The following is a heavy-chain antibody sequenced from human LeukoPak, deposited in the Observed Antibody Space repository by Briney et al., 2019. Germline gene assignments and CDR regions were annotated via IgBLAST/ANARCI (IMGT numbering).Heavy chain of an antibody. V-gene: IGHV1-69*01. Sequence: SVKVSCKASGGTFSSYAISWVRQAPGQGLEWMGGIIPIFGTANYARKFQGRVTITADESTSTAYMELSSLRSEDTAVYYCARGSGRVSMMESAYYYGMDVWGQGTTVTVSS. CDR2: IIPIFGTA. D-gene: IGHD5/OR15-5a*01. CDR1: GGTFSSYA. CDR3: ARGSGRVSMMESAYYYGMDV. J-gene: IGHJ6*02.